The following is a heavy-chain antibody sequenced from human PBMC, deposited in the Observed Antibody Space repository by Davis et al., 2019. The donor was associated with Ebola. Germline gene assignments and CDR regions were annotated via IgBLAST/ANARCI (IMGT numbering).Heavy chain of an antibody. CDR1: GFTFDHYA. CDR2: ITWNSADI. V-gene: IGHV3-9*01. CDR3: VKDIGMT. J-gene: IGHJ5*02. Sequence: SLKISCAASGFTFDHYAMHWVRQAPGKGLEWILYITWNSADIGYADSVKGRFSISRDNAKNSLYLQLNSLTVEDTAIYYGVKDIGMTWCQGTLVTVSS.